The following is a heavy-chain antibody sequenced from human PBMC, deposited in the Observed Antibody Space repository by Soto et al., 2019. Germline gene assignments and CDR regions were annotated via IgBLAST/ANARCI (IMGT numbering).Heavy chain of an antibody. V-gene: IGHV1-69*01. CDR3: ARGRVVGIAAAGSYYYYGMDV. J-gene: IGHJ6*02. CDR1: GGTFSSYA. Sequence: QVQLVQSGAEVKKPGSSVKVSCKASGGTFSSYAISWVRQAPGQGLEWMGGIIPIFGTANYAQKFQGRVTITADESTSTAYMELSSLRSEDTAVYYCARGRVVGIAAAGSYYYYGMDVWGQGTTVTVSS. D-gene: IGHD6-13*01. CDR2: IIPIFGTA.